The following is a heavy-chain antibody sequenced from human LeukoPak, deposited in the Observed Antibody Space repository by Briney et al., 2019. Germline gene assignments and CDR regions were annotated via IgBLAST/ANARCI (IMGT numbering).Heavy chain of an antibody. V-gene: IGHV1-3*01. J-gene: IGHJ5*02. D-gene: IGHD3-10*01. CDR3: ASLRELGAS. CDR2: INAGNSNT. Sequence: GASVKVSCKASGYTFTSYAMHWVRQAPGQRLEWMGWINAGNSNTKYSQKFQGRVTITRDTSASTAYMELSSLRSEDTAVYYCASLRELGASWGQGTLVTVSS. CDR1: GYTFTSYA.